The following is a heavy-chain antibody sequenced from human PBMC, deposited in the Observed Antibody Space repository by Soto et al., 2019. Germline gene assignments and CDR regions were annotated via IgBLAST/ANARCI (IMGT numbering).Heavy chain of an antibody. J-gene: IGHJ4*02. V-gene: IGHV3-66*01. CDR3: ARWSRYYGSFFDY. D-gene: IGHD3-10*01. Sequence: GGSLRLSCAASGFTVSSNYMSWVRQAPGKGLEWVSVIYSGGSTYYADSVKGRFTISRDNSKNTLYLQMNSLRAEDTAVYYCARWSRYYGSFFDYWGQGTLVTVSS. CDR1: GFTVSSNY. CDR2: IYSGGST.